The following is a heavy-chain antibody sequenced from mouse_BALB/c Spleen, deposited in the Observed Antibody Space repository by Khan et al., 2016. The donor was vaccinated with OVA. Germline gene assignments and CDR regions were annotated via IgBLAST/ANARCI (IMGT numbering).Heavy chain of an antibody. J-gene: IGHJ3*01. V-gene: IGHV3-1*02. CDR1: GYSITSGYS. Sequence: EVQLQESGPDLVKPSQSLSLTCTVTGYSITSGYSWHWIRQFPGNKLEWMGYIHYSGSTSYNPSLKSRISITRDTTKYKFFMQFNSVTTVETATYDCAGGFPTYWGQGTLVTVSA. CDR2: IHYSGST. CDR3: AGGFPTY.